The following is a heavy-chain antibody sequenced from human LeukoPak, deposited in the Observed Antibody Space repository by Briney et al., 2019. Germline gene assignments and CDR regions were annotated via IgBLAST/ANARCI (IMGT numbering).Heavy chain of an antibody. CDR1: GYTFTGYY. Sequence: ASVKVSCKASGYTFTGYYMHWVRQAPGQGLEWMGWINPNSGGTNYAQKFQGRVTMTRDTSISTAYMELSRLRSDDTAVYYCARDLPFVGILTGYSIPPNFDYWGQGTLVTVSS. J-gene: IGHJ4*02. CDR2: INPNSGGT. CDR3: ARDLPFVGILTGYSIPPNFDY. V-gene: IGHV1-2*02. D-gene: IGHD3-9*01.